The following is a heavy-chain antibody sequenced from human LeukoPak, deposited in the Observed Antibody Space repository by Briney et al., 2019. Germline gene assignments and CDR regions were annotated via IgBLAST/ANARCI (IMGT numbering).Heavy chain of an antibody. CDR3: ARGGITGTTCWFDP. CDR2: IDHGGRT. CDR1: GGSFSGYY. Sequence: PSETLSLTCAVYGGSFSGYYWSWIRQSPGKGLEWIGEIDHGGRTNYNPSLKSRVTISADTSRNQFFLKVRSVTAADTAVYYCARGGITGTTCWFDPWGQGTQVTVSS. J-gene: IGHJ5*02. V-gene: IGHV4-34*01. D-gene: IGHD1-7*01.